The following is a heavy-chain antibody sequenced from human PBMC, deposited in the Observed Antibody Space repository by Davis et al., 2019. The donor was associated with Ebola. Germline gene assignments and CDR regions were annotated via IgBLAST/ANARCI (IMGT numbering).Heavy chain of an antibody. J-gene: IGHJ4*02. V-gene: IGHV4-34*01. CDR1: AGSFSGYH. D-gene: IGHD6-6*01. Sequence: MPSETLSLTCAVYAGSFSGYHWRWVRQSPGKGLEWIWDINHRGTTNYSPSLRSRLTISVDTSKNQFSLKLNSVTAADTAVYYCARGLAAYSSSSGMYYWGQGTLVTVSS. CDR3: ARGLAAYSSSSGMYY. CDR2: INHRGTT.